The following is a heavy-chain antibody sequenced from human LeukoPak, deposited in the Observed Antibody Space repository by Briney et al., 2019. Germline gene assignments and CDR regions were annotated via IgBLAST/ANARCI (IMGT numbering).Heavy chain of an antibody. J-gene: IGHJ4*02. D-gene: IGHD5-12*01. V-gene: IGHV4-39*07. Sequence: SETLSLTCTVSGGSISSSSYYWGWIRQPPGKGLEWIGRIYYSGSTYYNPSLKSRVTISVDTSKNQFSLKLSSVTAADTAVYYCASPLNSGYDYGDYFDYWGQGTLVTVSS. CDR3: ASPLNSGYDYGDYFDY. CDR2: IYYSGST. CDR1: GGSISSSSYY.